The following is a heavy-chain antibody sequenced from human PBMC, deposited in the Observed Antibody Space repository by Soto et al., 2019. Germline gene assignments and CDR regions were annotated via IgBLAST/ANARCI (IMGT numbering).Heavy chain of an antibody. CDR3: TTGGQNDGYNFYQGIDV. J-gene: IGHJ6*02. D-gene: IGHD2-15*01. CDR1: GGIFTNNA. CDR2: VIPLFDTA. Sequence: QVQVVQSGAAVKKPGSSVKVSCKVSGGIFTNNAISWVRQAPGPGVEGLGGVIPLFDTAYYAQRFRGRLRIAAKVATPTGYMAVSGLTSSDSAVYFCTTGGQNDGYNFYQGIDVFVQGTTGT. V-gene: IGHV1-69*01.